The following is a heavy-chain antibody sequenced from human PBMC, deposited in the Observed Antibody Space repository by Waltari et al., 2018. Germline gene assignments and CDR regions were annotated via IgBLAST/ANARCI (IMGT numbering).Heavy chain of an antibody. CDR3: ARQEIIVEVTGDGFDI. J-gene: IGHJ3*02. Sequence: QVQLQQWGAGLLKPSETLSLTCAVYGGSFSGYYWSWIRQPPGKGLEWIGERSHSGTTNSNPSLKGRVTISLDTSKNRFSRKLSSVTAADTAVYYCARQEIIVEVTGDGFDIWGQGTMVTVSS. CDR2: RSHSGTT. V-gene: IGHV4-34*01. D-gene: IGHD2-21*02. CDR1: GGSFSGYY.